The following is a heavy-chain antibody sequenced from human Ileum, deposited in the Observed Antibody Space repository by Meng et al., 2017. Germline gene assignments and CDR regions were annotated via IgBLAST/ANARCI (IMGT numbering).Heavy chain of an antibody. CDR3: VNYCSGGKCSPNEKTQH. CDR1: GGSFSSGNW. V-gene: IGHV4-4*02. J-gene: IGHJ1*01. D-gene: IGHD2-15*01. Sequence: QMQLQESGPGLVKPSGTLSLTCGVSGGSFSSGNWWGWVRQPPGKGPEWIGEIFHTGNTNYNPSLQSRVSLSIDKSKNQFSLKVISVTAADTAVYYCVNYCSGGKCSPNEKTQHWGQGTLVTVSS. CDR2: IFHTGNT.